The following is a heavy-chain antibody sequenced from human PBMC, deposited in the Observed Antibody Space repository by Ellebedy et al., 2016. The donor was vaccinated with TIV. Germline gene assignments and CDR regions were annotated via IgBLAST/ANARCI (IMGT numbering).Heavy chain of an antibody. Sequence: MPSETLSLTCTVSGGSVRSGSYYWNWFRQPPGKGLEWIGYIYYSGTTNYNPSLKSRVTLSIDTSTNHFSLKLSSVTSADTAVYYCARAPYPLFRFDPWGQGTLVTVSS. J-gene: IGHJ5*02. CDR1: GGSVRSGSYY. CDR3: ARAPYPLFRFDP. CDR2: IYYSGTT. V-gene: IGHV4-61*01. D-gene: IGHD2-21*01.